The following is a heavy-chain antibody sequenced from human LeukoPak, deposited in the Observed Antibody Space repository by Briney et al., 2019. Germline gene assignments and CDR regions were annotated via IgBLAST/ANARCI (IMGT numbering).Heavy chain of an antibody. V-gene: IGHV3-23*01. Sequence: GGSQRLSCAASGFTFSSYAMSWVRQAPGKGLEWVSAISGSGGSTYYADSVKGRFTISRDNSKNTLYLQMNSLRAEDTAVYYCAKGSRYSGSYYFDYWGQGTLVTVSS. D-gene: IGHD1-26*01. J-gene: IGHJ4*02. CDR3: AKGSRYSGSYYFDY. CDR1: GFTFSSYA. CDR2: ISGSGGST.